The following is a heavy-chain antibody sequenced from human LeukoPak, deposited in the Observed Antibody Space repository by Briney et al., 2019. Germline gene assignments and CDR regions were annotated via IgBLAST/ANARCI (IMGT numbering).Heavy chain of an antibody. CDR1: GFTFSSYA. D-gene: IGHD3-10*01. J-gene: IGHJ4*02. CDR3: AKDRSAVTRDF. Sequence: GGSLRLSCAASGFTFSSYAMNWVRQAPGKGLEWVSSISGSGASTYYADSVKGRFTISRDNSKNTLYLQMNSLRAEDTAVYYCAKDRSAVTRDFWGQGTLVTVSS. CDR2: ISGSGAST. V-gene: IGHV3-23*01.